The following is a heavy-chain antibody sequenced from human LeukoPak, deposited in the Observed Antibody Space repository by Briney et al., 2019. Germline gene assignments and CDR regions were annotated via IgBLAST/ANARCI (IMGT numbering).Heavy chain of an antibody. D-gene: IGHD1-1*01. Sequence: PGGSLRLSCVASEFTVRSYYISWVRQAPGKGLEWVSLLHTDGTTYYGDSVEGRFTISRDDSKNTIYLQMNTLRAEDTAIYYCARGGVNYWNPRYWGQGTLVTVSS. CDR1: EFTVRSYY. J-gene: IGHJ4*02. V-gene: IGHV3-53*01. CDR2: LHTDGTT. CDR3: ARGGVNYWNPRY.